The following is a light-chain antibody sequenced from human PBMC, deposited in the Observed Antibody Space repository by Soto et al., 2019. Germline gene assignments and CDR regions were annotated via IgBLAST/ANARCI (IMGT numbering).Light chain of an antibody. CDR2: GAS. Sequence: EIVMTQSPATLSVSPGERATLSCRASQSVSSNLAWYQQKPGQAPRLRIYGASTSATGIPARFSGSGSGTEFTLTISSLQSEDFAVYYWQQYNNWPPYTFGQGTKLEIK. V-gene: IGKV3-15*01. J-gene: IGKJ2*01. CDR3: QQYNNWPPYT. CDR1: QSVSSN.